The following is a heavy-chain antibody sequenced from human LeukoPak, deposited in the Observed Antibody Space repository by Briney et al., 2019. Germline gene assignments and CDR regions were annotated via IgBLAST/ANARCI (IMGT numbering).Heavy chain of an antibody. J-gene: IGHJ5*02. D-gene: IGHD1-14*01. V-gene: IGHV3-9*01. Sequence: QTGRSLRLSCAASGFTFDDYAMHWVRQAPGKGLEWVSGISWNSGSIGYADSVKGRFTISRDNAKNSLYLQMNSLRAEDTAVYYCARTLNDPWGQGTLVTVSS. CDR2: ISWNSGSI. CDR3: ARTLNDP. CDR1: GFTFDDYA.